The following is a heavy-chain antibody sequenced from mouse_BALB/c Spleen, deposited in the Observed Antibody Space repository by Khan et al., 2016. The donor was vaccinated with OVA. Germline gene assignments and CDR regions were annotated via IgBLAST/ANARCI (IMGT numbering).Heavy chain of an antibody. CDR2: INPCNGRT. CDR1: GYTLTSYW. V-gene: IGHV1S81*02. Sequence: QVQLQQSGAELVNPGASVNLSCKASGYTLTSYWMHWVKQRPGQGLEWIGEINPCNGRTNYNEKFKSKATLTVDKSSSTAYMQLSNPTSEDSAVYYCARLLMNFAYWGQGTTLTVSS. J-gene: IGHJ2*01. D-gene: IGHD2-1*01. CDR3: ARLLMNFAY.